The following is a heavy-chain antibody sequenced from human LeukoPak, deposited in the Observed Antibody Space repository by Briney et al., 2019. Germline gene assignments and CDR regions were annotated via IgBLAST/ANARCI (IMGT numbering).Heavy chain of an antibody. J-gene: IGHJ6*02. Sequence: ASVKVSCKASGYTFTSYGISWVRQAPGQGLEWMGWISAYNGNTNYAQKLQGRVTMTTDTSTSTAYMELRSLRSDDTAVYYCARDSGGNYYYYGMDVWGQGTTVTVSS. CDR1: GYTFTSYG. D-gene: IGHD6-19*01. CDR2: ISAYNGNT. CDR3: ARDSGGNYYYYGMDV. V-gene: IGHV1-18*01.